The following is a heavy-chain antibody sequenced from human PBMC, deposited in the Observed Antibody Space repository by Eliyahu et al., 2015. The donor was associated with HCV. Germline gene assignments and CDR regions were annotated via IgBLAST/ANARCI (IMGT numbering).Heavy chain of an antibody. CDR2: IKENGSEK. V-gene: IGHV3-7*01. Sequence: VRQAPGKGPEWVANIKENGSEKNYVDSVKGRFAVTRDNAKNSLYLQMNSLRADDTALYYCARQGRGFSYGSRLDSWGQGTLVTVSS. D-gene: IGHD5-18*01. CDR3: ARQGRGFSYGSRLDS. J-gene: IGHJ4*02.